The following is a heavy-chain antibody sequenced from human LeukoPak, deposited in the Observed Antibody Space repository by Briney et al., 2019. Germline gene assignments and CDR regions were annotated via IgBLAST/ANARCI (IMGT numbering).Heavy chain of an antibody. Sequence: GGSLRLSCAASVFTVSSNYMSWVRQAPGKGLEWVSIIYSGGSTYYADSVKGRFTISRDRARNTLDLQMNSLRPEDTAVYYCARDFVGDQDFWGQGTLVTVSS. CDR1: VFTVSSNY. CDR3: ARDFVGDQDF. J-gene: IGHJ4*02. D-gene: IGHD2-21*01. CDR2: IYSGGST. V-gene: IGHV3-53*01.